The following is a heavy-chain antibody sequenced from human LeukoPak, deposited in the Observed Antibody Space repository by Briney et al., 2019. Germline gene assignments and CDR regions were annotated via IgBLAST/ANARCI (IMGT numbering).Heavy chain of an antibody. J-gene: IGHJ4*02. CDR3: ARALWLGEGFFDY. CDR2: ISSSGRTK. D-gene: IGHD3-10*01. CDR1: GFTLSDYY. V-gene: IGHV3-11*04. Sequence: GGSLRLSCAASGFTLSDYYMSWIRQAPGKGLEWVSHISSSGRTKYYADSMKGRFTISRGNAKNSLFLQMNSLRADDTAVYYCARALWLGEGFFDYWGQGTLVTVSS.